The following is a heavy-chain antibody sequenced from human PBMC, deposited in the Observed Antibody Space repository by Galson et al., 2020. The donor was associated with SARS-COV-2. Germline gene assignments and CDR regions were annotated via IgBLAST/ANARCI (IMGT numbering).Heavy chain of an antibody. CDR1: GFLLSSRGMG. D-gene: IGHD3-10*01. J-gene: IGHJ4*02. CDR3: AYSQSYYGSGKYFFDY. Sequence: SGPTLVKPTQTLTLTCTFSGFLLSSRGMGVGWIRQPPGKALEWLALIYWDDDKRYSPSLISRLTITKDTSKNQVVLTMTYMDPVDTGTYYCAYSQSYYGSGKYFFDYWGQGTLVTVSS. CDR2: IYWDDDK. V-gene: IGHV2-5*02.